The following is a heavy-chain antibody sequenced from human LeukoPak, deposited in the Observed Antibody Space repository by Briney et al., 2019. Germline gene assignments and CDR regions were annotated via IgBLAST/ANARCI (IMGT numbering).Heavy chain of an antibody. CDR1: GFTFSAAE. CDR3: AGGWFDF. J-gene: IGHJ4*02. V-gene: IGHV3-48*03. CDR2: IGSSGSAI. D-gene: IGHD6-13*01. Sequence: PGGSLRLSCVASGFTFSAAEMNWVRQAPGKGLEWLSYIGSSGSAIYYADPVKGRFTISRDDAENSLFLQMNSLRAEDTALYYCAGGWFDFWGRGTLVTVSS.